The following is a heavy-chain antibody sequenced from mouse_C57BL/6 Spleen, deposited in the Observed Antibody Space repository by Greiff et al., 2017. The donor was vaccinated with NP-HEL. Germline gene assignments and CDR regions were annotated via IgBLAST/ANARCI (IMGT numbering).Heavy chain of an antibody. CDR1: GFTFSDYY. V-gene: IGHV5-12*01. CDR3: ARQDYGSRGYFDV. Sequence: EVKVEESGGGLVQPGGSLKLSCAASGFTFSDYYMYWVRQTPEKRLEWVAYISNGGGSTYYPDTVKGRFTISRDNAKNTLYLQMSRLKSEDTAMYYCARQDYGSRGYFDVWGTGTTVTVSS. CDR2: ISNGGGST. J-gene: IGHJ1*03. D-gene: IGHD1-1*01.